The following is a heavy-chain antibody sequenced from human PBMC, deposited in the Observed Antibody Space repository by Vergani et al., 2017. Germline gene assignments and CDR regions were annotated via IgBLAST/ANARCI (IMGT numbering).Heavy chain of an antibody. CDR1: GYTFTSYA. J-gene: IGHJ6*02. CDR2: INAGNGNT. D-gene: IGHD3-9*01. V-gene: IGHV1-3*01. CDR3: ARGNADYDILTITYYYYYGMDV. Sequence: QVQLVQSGAEVKKPGASVKVSCKASGYTFTSYAMHWVRQAPGQRLEWMGWINAGNGNTKYSQKCQGRVTITRDTSASTAYMELSSLRSEDTAVYYCARGNADYDILTITYYYYYGMDVWGQGTTVTVSS.